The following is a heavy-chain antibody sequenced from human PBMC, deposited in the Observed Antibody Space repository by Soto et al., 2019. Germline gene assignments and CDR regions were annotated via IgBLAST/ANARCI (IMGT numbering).Heavy chain of an antibody. D-gene: IGHD2-15*01. Sequence: PGGSLRLSCVVSGFIFNTYGMSWVRQAPGKGLERVPSISGGGGSTYYAEPVKGRVTISRDNSKSTLYRQMNSRRDEDTAVFYCALAPECCRGGTSYFPFCYWERGSRVTVSS. V-gene: IGHV3-23*01. CDR2: ISGGGGST. CDR3: ALAPECCRGGTSYFPFCY. CDR1: GFIFNTYG. J-gene: IGHJ4*02.